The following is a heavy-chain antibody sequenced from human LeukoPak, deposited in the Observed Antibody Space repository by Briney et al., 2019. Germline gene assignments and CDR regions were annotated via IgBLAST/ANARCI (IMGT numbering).Heavy chain of an antibody. J-gene: IGHJ4*02. CDR1: GFTFSSYA. V-gene: IGHV3-30-3*02. D-gene: IGHD6-13*01. CDR3: AKIKKQLVRGYFDY. CDR2: ISYDGSNK. Sequence: PGGSLRLSCAASGFTFSSYAMHWVRQAPGKGLEWVAVISYDGSNKYYADSVKGRFTISRDNSKNTLYLQMNSLRAEDTAVYYCAKIKKQLVRGYFDYWGQGTLVTVSS.